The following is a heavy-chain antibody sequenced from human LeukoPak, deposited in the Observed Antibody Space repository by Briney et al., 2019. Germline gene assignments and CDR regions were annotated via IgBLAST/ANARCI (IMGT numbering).Heavy chain of an antibody. CDR2: INHSGST. D-gene: IGHD5-24*01. J-gene: IGHJ4*02. Sequence: SETLSLTCAVYGGSFSGYYWSWIRQPPGEGLEWIGEINHSGSTNYNPSLKSRVTISVDTSKNQFSLKLSSVTAADTAVYYCARFSGRRDGYIIYYFDYWGQGTLVTVSS. CDR1: GGSFSGYY. V-gene: IGHV4-34*01. CDR3: ARFSGRRDGYIIYYFDY.